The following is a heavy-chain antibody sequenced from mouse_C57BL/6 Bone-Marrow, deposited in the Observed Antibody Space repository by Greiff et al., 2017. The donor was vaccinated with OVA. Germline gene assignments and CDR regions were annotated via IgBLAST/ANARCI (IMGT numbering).Heavy chain of an antibody. CDR2: IDPENGDT. CDR3: TTCGSSPWFAY. J-gene: IGHJ3*01. D-gene: IGHD1-1*01. CDR1: GFNIKDDY. Sequence: VQLQQSGAELVRPGASVKLSCTASGFNIKDDYMHWVKQRPEQGLEWIGWIDPENGDTEYASKFQGKATITADPSSNTAYLQLSSLTSEDTAVDYCTTCGSSPWFAYWGQGTLVTVSA. V-gene: IGHV14-4*01.